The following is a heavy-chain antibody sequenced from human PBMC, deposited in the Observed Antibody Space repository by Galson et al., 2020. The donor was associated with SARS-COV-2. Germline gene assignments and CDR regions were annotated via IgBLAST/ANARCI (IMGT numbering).Heavy chain of an antibody. V-gene: IGHV3-73*01. J-gene: IGHJ5*02. CDR3: TSVYCSSSTCYPEFDP. CDR1: GFTFSGSA. CDR2: IKSKANSYAT. D-gene: IGHD2-2*01. Sequence: GGSLRLSCAASGFTFSGSAIHWVRQASGKGLEWVGRIKSKANSYATAYAASVKGRFTISIDDSKNTAYLQMNSLNTEDTALYYCTSVYCSSSTCYPEFDPWGQGTLVTVSS.